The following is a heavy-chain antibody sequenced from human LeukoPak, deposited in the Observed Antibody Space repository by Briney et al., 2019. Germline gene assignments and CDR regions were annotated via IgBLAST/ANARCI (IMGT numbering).Heavy chain of an antibody. V-gene: IGHV1-69*05. CDR3: AREIVGATLGRYFDY. CDR1: GGTFSSYA. J-gene: IGHJ4*02. CDR2: IIPIFGTA. D-gene: IGHD1-26*01. Sequence: GSSVKVSCKASGGTFSSYAIRWVRQAPGQGLEWMGGIIPIFGTANYAQKFQGRVTITTDESTSTAYMELSSLRSEDTAVYYCAREIVGATLGRYFDYWGQGTLVTVSS.